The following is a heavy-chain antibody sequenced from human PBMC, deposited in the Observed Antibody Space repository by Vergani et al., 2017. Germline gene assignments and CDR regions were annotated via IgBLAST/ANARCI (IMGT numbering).Heavy chain of an antibody. CDR3: ARYVPYYGMDV. D-gene: IGHD3-10*02. J-gene: IGHJ6*02. CDR2: VNHSGST. CDR1: GGSFSGYY. Sequence: QVQLQQWGAGLLKPSETLSLTCAVYGGSFSGYYWSWIRQPPGKGLEWVGEVNHSGSTNYNQSLKSRVTISGDTSKNQFSLKLRSVTAADTAVYYCARYVPYYGMDVWGQGTTVTVSS. V-gene: IGHV4-34*01.